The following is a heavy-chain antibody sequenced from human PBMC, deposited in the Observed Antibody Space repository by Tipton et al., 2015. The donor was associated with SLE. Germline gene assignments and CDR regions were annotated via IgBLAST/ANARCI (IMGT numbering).Heavy chain of an antibody. CDR3: ARAQQLAPGYFDS. Sequence: LRLSCTVSGGSISSYYWSWIRHPPGQGLECIGYIHYRGSTNYNPSLKSRVTISVDTSKNQFSLKLSSVTAADTAVYYGARAQQLAPGYFDSWGQGTLVTVSS. V-gene: IGHV4-59*01. CDR1: GGSISSYY. D-gene: IGHD6-13*01. CDR2: IHYRGST. J-gene: IGHJ4*02.